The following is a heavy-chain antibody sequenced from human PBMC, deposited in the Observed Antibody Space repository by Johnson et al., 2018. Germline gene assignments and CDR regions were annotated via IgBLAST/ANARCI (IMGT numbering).Heavy chain of an antibody. V-gene: IGHV1-8*01. D-gene: IGHD6-6*01. CDR2: MNPNSSNT. Sequence: VQLVESGAEVKKPGASVKVSCKASGNTFTNYDINWVRQATGQGLEWMGWMNPNSSNTDYTQNLQGRVAMSRNTSISTAYMELSSLRSEETAVYYWASPPLRALGRDYYYDGMDVWGQGTTVTVSS. CDR1: GNTFTNYD. CDR3: ASPPLRALGRDYYYDGMDV. J-gene: IGHJ6*02.